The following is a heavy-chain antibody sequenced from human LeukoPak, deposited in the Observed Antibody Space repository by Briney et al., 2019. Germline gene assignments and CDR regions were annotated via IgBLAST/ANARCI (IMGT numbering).Heavy chain of an antibody. CDR2: ISGSGDST. V-gene: IGHV3-23*01. Sequence: GGTLRLSCAASGFTFSSYSMSWVRQAPGKGLEWVSLISGSGDSTYYADSVKGRFTISRDNSKNTLYLQMNSLRAEDTAVFYCAKEPRHCGGDCFSLLDYWGQGTLVTVSS. J-gene: IGHJ4*02. CDR1: GFTFSSYS. CDR3: AKEPRHCGGDCFSLLDY. D-gene: IGHD2-21*02.